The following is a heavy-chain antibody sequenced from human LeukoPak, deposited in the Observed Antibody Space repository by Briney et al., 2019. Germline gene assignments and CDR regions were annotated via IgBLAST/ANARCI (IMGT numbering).Heavy chain of an antibody. CDR2: IRYDGSNK. CDR1: GFTFSNYG. V-gene: IGHV3-30*02. Sequence: GGSLRLSCAASGFTFSNYGMHWVRQAPGKGLEWVAFIRYDGSNKCYADSVKGRFTISRDNSKNTVYLQMNSLRAEDTAMYNCAKDDSSAMDVWGKGTMVTVSS. CDR3: AKDDSSAMDV. J-gene: IGHJ6*04. D-gene: IGHD3-22*01.